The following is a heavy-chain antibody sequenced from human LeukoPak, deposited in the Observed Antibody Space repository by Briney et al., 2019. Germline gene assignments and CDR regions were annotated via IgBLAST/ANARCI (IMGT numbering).Heavy chain of an antibody. CDR3: ARGLSKYYDFWSGYSDY. CDR1: GYTFTSYD. Sequence: ASVKVSCKASGYTFTSYDINWVRQATGQGLEWMGWMNPNSGNTGYAQKYQGRVTITRSTSISTAYMELSSLRSEDTAVYYCARGLSKYYDFWSGYSDYWGQGTLVTVSS. J-gene: IGHJ4*02. D-gene: IGHD3-3*01. CDR2: MNPNSGNT. V-gene: IGHV1-8*03.